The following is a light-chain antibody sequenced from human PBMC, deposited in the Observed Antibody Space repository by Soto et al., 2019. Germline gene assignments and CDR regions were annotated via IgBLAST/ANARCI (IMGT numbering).Light chain of an antibody. V-gene: IGKV1-39*01. Sequence: DIQMTQSPSSLSASIGDRVTIICRASQSISRYSNWYQQKPGKAPKLLIYAASTLQSGVPSRFSGSGSGTDFTLTISSLQPEDFATYYCQQSYSTPRTFGQGTKVDIK. CDR2: AAS. J-gene: IGKJ1*01. CDR1: QSISRY. CDR3: QQSYSTPRT.